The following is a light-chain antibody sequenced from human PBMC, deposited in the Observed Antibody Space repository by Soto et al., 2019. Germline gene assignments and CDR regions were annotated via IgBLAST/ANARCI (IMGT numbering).Light chain of an antibody. CDR2: EGN. Sequence: QSALTQPASVSGSPGQSITISCTGTSSDVGNYNLVSWYQQHPGKAPKLMIYEGNKRPSGVSNRFSGSKSGNTASLTISGLQSEDEADYYCCSYAGGSSYVFGTGTKLTVL. V-gene: IGLV2-23*01. CDR1: SSDVGNYNL. J-gene: IGLJ1*01. CDR3: CSYAGGSSYV.